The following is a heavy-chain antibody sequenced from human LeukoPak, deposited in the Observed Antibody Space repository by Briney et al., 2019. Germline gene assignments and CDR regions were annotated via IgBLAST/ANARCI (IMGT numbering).Heavy chain of an antibody. V-gene: IGHV4-4*07. Sequence: PSETLSLTCTVSGGSISSYYWSWIRQPAGKGLEWIGRIYTGGSTNYNPSLKSRVTMPVDTSKNQFSLKLSSVTAADTAVYYCARAVTMIVVDYSWDAFDIWGQGTMVTVSS. D-gene: IGHD3-22*01. CDR1: GGSISSYY. CDR3: ARAVTMIVVDYSWDAFDI. CDR2: IYTGGST. J-gene: IGHJ3*02.